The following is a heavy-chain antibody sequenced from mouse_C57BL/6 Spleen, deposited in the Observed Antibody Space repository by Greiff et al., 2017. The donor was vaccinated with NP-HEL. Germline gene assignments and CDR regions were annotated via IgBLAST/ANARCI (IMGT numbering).Heavy chain of an antibody. CDR2: INPSTGAT. V-gene: IGHV1-42*01. J-gene: IGHJ2*01. D-gene: IGHD1-1*01. CDR3: ARTSSSYYFDY. Sequence: EVQLQQSGPELVKPGASVKISCKASGYSFTGYYMNWVKQSPEKSLEWIGEINPSTGATTYTQKFKAKATLTVDKSSSTAYMQHKSLTSEDSAVYYCARTSSSYYFDYWGQGTTLTVSS. CDR1: GYSFTGYY.